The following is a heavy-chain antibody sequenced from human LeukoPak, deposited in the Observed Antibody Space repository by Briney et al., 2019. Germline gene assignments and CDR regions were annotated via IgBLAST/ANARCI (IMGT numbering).Heavy chain of an antibody. CDR2: ISWNSGSI. Sequence: PGGSLRLSCAASGFTFDDYAMHWVRQAPGKGLEWVSGISWNSGSIGYADSVKGRFTISRDNAKNSLYLQMNSLRAEDTAVYYCAKGGGGYSYGPVGYWGQGTLVTVSS. J-gene: IGHJ4*02. CDR1: GFTFDDYA. D-gene: IGHD5-18*01. V-gene: IGHV3-9*01. CDR3: AKGGGGYSYGPVGY.